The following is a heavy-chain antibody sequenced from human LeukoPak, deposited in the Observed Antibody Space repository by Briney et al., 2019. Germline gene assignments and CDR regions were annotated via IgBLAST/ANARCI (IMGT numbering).Heavy chain of an antibody. D-gene: IGHD1-26*01. CDR2: VSSGSGYI. Sequence: PGGSLRLSCAASGFTFSTYSMNWVRQAPGKGLEWVSYVSSGSGYIYYADSVKGRFTISRDNAKNSLYLQMNSLRAEDTAVYYCASGASGSHPYSFDYWGRGTLVTVSS. J-gene: IGHJ4*02. V-gene: IGHV3-21*01. CDR1: GFTFSTYS. CDR3: ASGASGSHPYSFDY.